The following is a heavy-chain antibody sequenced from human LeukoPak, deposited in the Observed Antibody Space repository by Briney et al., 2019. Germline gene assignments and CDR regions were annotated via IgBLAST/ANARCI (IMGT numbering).Heavy chain of an antibody. V-gene: IGHV4-39*01. CDR2: IYYSGST. D-gene: IGHD2-2*01. CDR3: ARPGVYCSSTSCPFDY. J-gene: IGHJ4*02. CDR1: GGSISSSSYY. Sequence: SETLSLTCTVSGGSISSSSYYWGWIRQPPGKGLKWIGSIYYSGSTYYNPSLKSRVTISVDTSNNQFSLKLSSVTAADTAVYYCARPGVYCSSTSCPFDYWGQGTLVTVSS.